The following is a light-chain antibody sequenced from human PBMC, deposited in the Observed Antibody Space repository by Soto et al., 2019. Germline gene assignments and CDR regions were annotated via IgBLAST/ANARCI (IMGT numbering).Light chain of an antibody. Sequence: QSVLTQPPSASGSPGQSVTISCTGTSSDVGGYNYVSWYQQYPGRAPKLMIYEVTKRPSGVPDRFSGSKSGNTASLTVSGIQAEDEFFNYCTTTAVCNNFYFEFGGVTEVTVL. V-gene: IGLV2-8*01. CDR3: TTTAVCNNFYFE. CDR2: EVT. CDR1: SSDVGGYNY. J-gene: IGLJ3*02.